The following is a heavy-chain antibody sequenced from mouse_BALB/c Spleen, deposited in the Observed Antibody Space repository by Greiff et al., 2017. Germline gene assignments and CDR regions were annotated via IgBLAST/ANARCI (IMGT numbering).Heavy chain of an antibody. CDR3: TRWGYDGGFAY. J-gene: IGHJ3*01. Sequence: LQQPGSELVRPGASVKLSCKASGYTFTSYWMHWVKQRPGQGLEWIGNIYPGSGSTNYDEKFKSKATLTVDTSSSTAYMQLSSLTSEDSAVYYCTRWGYDGGFAYWGQGTLVTVSA. V-gene: IGHV1S22*01. CDR2: IYPGSGST. D-gene: IGHD2-2*01. CDR1: GYTFTSYW.